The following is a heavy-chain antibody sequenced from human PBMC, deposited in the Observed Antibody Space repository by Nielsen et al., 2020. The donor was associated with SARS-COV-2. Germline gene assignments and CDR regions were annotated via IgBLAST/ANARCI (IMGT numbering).Heavy chain of an antibody. J-gene: IGHJ4*02. CDR1: GYTFTGYY. CDR2: INPNSGGT. Sequence: ASVKVSCKASGYTFTGYYMHWVRQAPGQGLEWMGRINPNSGGTNYAQKFQGRVTMTRDTSISTAYMELSRLRSDDTVVYYCAGGSITYSSSWPYFDYWGQGTLVTVSS. D-gene: IGHD6-13*01. V-gene: IGHV1-2*05. CDR3: AGGSITYSSSWPYFDY.